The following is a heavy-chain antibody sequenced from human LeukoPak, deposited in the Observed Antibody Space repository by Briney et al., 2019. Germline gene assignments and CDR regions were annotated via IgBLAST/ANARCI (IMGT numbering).Heavy chain of an antibody. CDR2: ISSSSRYI. J-gene: IGHJ4*02. CDR3: ARVSLGNDYGSGNYEY. V-gene: IGHV3-21*01. D-gene: IGHD3-10*01. CDR1: GFTSSTHS. Sequence: PGGSLRLSCAASGFTSSTHSMNWVRQAPGKGLEWVSSISSSSRYIYYADSVKGRFTISRDNAKNSLYLQMNSLRAEDTAVYYCARVSLGNDYGSGNYEYWGQGTLVTVSS.